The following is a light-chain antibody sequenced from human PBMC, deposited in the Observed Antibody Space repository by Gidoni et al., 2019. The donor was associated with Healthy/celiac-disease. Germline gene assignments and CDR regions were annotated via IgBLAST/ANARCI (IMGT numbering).Light chain of an antibody. CDR3: QQYNNWQGT. CDR2: GAS. J-gene: IGKJ2*01. CDR1: QSVSSN. Sequence: EIVMTPSPATLSVSPGERATLSCRASQSVSSNLAWYQQKPGQAPRLLIYGASPRATGIPARFSGSGSGTEFTLTISSLQSEDFAVYYCQQYNNWQGTFXQXTKLEIK. V-gene: IGKV3-15*01.